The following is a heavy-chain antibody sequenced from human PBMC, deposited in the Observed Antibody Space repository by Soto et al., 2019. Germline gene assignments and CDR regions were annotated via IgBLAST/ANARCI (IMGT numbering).Heavy chain of an antibody. Sequence: PSETLSLTCTVSGGSISSYYWSWIRQPPGKGLEWIGYIYYSGSTNYNPSLKSRVTISVDTSKNQFSLKLSSVTAADTAVYYCARLWGDYDFWSGYSYYYYYGMDVWGQGTTVTVSS. V-gene: IGHV4-59*01. J-gene: IGHJ6*02. CDR1: GGSISSYY. CDR3: ARLWGDYDFWSGYSYYYYYGMDV. CDR2: IYYSGST. D-gene: IGHD3-3*01.